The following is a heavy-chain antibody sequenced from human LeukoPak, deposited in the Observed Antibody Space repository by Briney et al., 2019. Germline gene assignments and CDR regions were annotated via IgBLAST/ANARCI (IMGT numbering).Heavy chain of an antibody. CDR2: AIPIFDAA. CDR1: GGTFSSYA. J-gene: IGHJ6*03. Sequence: SVKVSCKASGGTFSSYAISWVRQAPGQGLEWMGGAIPIFDAANYAQKFQGRVTITTDDSTSTAYMELSSLRSEDTAVYYCASGNCSSTSCYTGGYYYYYMDVWGKGTTVTVSS. V-gene: IGHV1-69*05. CDR3: ASGNCSSTSCYTGGYYYYYMDV. D-gene: IGHD2-2*02.